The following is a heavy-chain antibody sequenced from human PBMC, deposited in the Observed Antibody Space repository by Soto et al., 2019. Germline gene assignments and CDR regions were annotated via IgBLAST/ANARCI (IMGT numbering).Heavy chain of an antibody. CDR1: GFTFSSYA. CDR3: AKAYSNSWPNDWFDP. CDR2: ITGSGAGS. Sequence: EVQLLESGGGWLQPGGSLRLSCAASGFTFSSYAMNWVRQAPGKGLEWVSGITGSGAGSYYSDSVKGRFTISRDNSKNKLYLQMSSLRAEDTAVYYCAKAYSNSWPNDWFDPWGQGTLVTVSS. D-gene: IGHD6-13*01. J-gene: IGHJ5*02. V-gene: IGHV3-23*01.